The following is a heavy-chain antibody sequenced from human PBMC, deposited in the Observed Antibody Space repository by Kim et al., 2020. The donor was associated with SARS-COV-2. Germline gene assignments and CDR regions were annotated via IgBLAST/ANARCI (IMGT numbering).Heavy chain of an antibody. D-gene: IGHD2-2*01. V-gene: IGHV4-39*01. J-gene: IGHJ2*01. CDR3: ARLRPPSSYWYFDL. Sequence: SETLSLTCTVSGGSISSSSYYWGWIRQPPGKGLEWIGSIYYSGSTYYNPSLKSRVTISVDTSKNQFSLKLSSVTAADTAVYYCARLRPPSSYWYFDLWGRGTLVTVSS. CDR2: IYYSGST. CDR1: GGSISSSSYY.